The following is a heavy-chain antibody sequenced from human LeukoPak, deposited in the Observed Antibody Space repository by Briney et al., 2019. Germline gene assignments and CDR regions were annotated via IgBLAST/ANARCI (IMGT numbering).Heavy chain of an antibody. Sequence: PGGSLRLSCAASGSNFSSYAMSWVRQAPGKGLEWVANIKHNGDDLNYVDSVEDRFTISRDNAQNSLYLHMTSLRVEDTAVYYCARELRTFDSWGQGTLVTVSS. CDR2: IKHNGDDL. V-gene: IGHV3-7*01. D-gene: IGHD3-16*01. J-gene: IGHJ4*02. CDR1: GSNFSSYA. CDR3: ARELRTFDS.